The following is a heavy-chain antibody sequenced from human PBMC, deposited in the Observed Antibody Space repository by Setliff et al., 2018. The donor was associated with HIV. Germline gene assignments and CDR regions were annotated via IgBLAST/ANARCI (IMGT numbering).Heavy chain of an antibody. D-gene: IGHD2-15*01. V-gene: IGHV4-31*03. CDR2: IYSSGTK. CDR3: ARGFCSGGFCHPNFYHYMDV. Sequence: PSETLSLTCTFSGVTSGGYYWTWIRQHPVKGLEWIGYIYSSGTKYYNPSLKSRLAISLDTSKNQFSLNLKSVTAADAAVYYCARGFCSGGFCHPNFYHYMDVWGKGTTVTVSS. J-gene: IGHJ6*03. CDR1: GVTSGGYY.